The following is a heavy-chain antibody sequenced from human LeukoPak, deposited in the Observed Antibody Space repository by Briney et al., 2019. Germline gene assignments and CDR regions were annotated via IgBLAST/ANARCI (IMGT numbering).Heavy chain of an antibody. CDR1: GYTFTSYD. J-gene: IGHJ4*02. CDR3: ARDISYGSGSYVDY. V-gene: IGHV1-8*01. CDR2: MNPNSGNT. D-gene: IGHD3-10*01. Sequence: ASVKVSCKASGYTFTSYDINWVRQATGQGLEWMGWMNPNSGNTGYAQKFQGRVTMTRNTSISTAYMELSSLRSEDTAVYYCARDISYGSGSYVDYWGQGTLVTVSS.